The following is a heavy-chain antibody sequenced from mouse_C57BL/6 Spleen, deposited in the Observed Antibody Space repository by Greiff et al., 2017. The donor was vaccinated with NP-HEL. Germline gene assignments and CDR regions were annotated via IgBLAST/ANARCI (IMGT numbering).Heavy chain of an antibody. D-gene: IGHD1-1*01. J-gene: IGHJ3*01. CDR1: GFSLTSYG. CDR2: IWGGGST. V-gene: IGHV2-9*01. Sequence: VQLQQSGPGLVAPSQSLSITCTVSGFSLTSYGVDWVRQPPGKGLEWLGVIWGGGSTNYNSALMSRLSISKDNSKSQVFLKMNSLQTDDTAMYYCAKHDSVVAKGGAWFAYWGQGTLVTVSA. CDR3: AKHDSVVAKGGAWFAY.